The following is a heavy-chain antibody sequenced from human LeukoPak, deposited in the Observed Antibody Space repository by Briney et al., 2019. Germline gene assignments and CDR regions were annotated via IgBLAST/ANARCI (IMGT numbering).Heavy chain of an antibody. D-gene: IGHD3-16*01. CDR3: ARRGIIPYWYFDL. V-gene: IGHV4-59*08. CDR2: IYYSGST. CDR1: GGSISSYY. Sequence: SETLSLTCTVSGGSISSYYWGWIRQPPGKGLEWIGYIYYSGSTNYNPSLKSRVTISVDTSKNQFSLKLSSVTAADTAVYYCARRGIIPYWYFDLWGRGTLVTVSS. J-gene: IGHJ2*01.